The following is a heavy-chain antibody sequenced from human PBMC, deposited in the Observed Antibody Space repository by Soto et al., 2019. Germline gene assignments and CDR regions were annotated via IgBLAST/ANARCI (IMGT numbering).Heavy chain of an antibody. D-gene: IGHD4-4*01. CDR3: AKDRPAPDSNLPFDY. CDR1: GFTFSSYA. Sequence: EVQLLESGGGLVQPGGSLRLSCAASGFTFSSYAMSWVRQAPGKGLEWVSAISGRGVSTYYADSVKGRFTISRDNSKNTLYLQMNSLRAEDTAVYYCAKDRPAPDSNLPFDYWGQGTLVTVSS. CDR2: ISGRGVST. J-gene: IGHJ4*02. V-gene: IGHV3-23*01.